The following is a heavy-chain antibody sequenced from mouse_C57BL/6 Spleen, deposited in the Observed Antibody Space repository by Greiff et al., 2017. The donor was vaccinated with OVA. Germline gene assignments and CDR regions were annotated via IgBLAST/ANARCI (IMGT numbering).Heavy chain of an antibody. CDR3: ARNLLWYPFDY. V-gene: IGHV1-42*01. CDR2: INPSTGGT. Sequence: EVQLVESGPELVKPGASVKISCKASGYSFTGYYMNWVKQSPEKSLEWIGEINPSTGGTTYNQKFKAKATLTVDKSSSTAYMQLKSLTSEDSAVYYCARNLLWYPFDYWGQGTTLTVSS. CDR1: GYSFTGYY. J-gene: IGHJ2*01. D-gene: IGHD2-1*01.